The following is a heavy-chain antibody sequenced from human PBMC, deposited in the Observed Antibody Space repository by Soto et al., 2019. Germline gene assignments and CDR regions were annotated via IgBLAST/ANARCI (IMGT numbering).Heavy chain of an antibody. J-gene: IGHJ4*02. CDR2: IIPIFGTA. D-gene: IGHD5-18*01. Sequence: SVKVSCKASGGTFSSYAISWVRQAPGQGLEWMGGIIPIFGTANYAQKFQGRVTITADESTSTAYMELSSLRSEDTAVYYCAREPVDTANRGNCRYYWGQGTLVTVSS. V-gene: IGHV1-69*13. CDR1: GGTFSSYA. CDR3: AREPVDTANRGNCRYY.